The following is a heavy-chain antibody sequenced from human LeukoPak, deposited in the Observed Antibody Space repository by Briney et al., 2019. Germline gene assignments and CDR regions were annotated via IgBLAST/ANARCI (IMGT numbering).Heavy chain of an antibody. J-gene: IGHJ5*02. V-gene: IGHV4-38-2*01. CDR1: GYSISSGYY. CDR3: ARRDRXFXP. Sequence: SETLSLTCGVSGYSISSGYYWGWIRQSPGKGLEWIGNIYRSGSTYYNPSLKSRVTISVDTSKNQFSLRLTSVTAADTAVYYCARRDRXFXPXGQGTXXXXS. CDR2: IYRSGST.